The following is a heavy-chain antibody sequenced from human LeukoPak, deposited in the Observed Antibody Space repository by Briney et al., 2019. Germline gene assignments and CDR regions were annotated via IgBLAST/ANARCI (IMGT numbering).Heavy chain of an antibody. CDR2: IYTSGST. CDR1: GGSISSYY. V-gene: IGHV4-4*07. CDR3: ARGGNWGSEFDP. J-gene: IGHJ5*02. Sequence: PSETLSLTCTVSGGSISSYYCSWIRQPAGKGLEWIGRIYTSGSTNYNPSLKSRVTVSVDTSKNQFSLKLSSVTAADTAVYYCARGGNWGSEFDPWGQGTLVTVSS. D-gene: IGHD7-27*01.